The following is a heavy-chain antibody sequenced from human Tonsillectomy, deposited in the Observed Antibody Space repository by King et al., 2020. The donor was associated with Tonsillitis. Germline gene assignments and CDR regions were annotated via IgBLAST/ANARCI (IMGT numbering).Heavy chain of an antibody. CDR1: GGSFSGYY. CDR3: ARISNGDYSWFDY. D-gene: IGHD4-17*01. CDR2: VNHSGST. Sequence: VQLQQWGAGLLKPSETLSLTCAVYGGSFSGYYWSWIRQLPGKGLEWIGEVNHSGSTNYNTSLKSRVTISVDTSKNQFSLNLSSVTAADTAVYFCARISNGDYSWFDYWGQGTLVTVSS. V-gene: IGHV4-34*01. J-gene: IGHJ4*02.